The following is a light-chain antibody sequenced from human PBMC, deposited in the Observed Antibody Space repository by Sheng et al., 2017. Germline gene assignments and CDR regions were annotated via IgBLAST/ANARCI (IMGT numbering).Light chain of an antibody. CDR3: QQYDNMPPLT. CDR1: QDISTY. Sequence: DIQMTQSPSSLSASVGDRVTITCQATQDISTYLNWYQQKPGKAPKLLIYDASNLEIGVPSRFSGSGSGTDFTFTISSLQPEDIATYYCQQYDNMPPLTFGEGPKVEI. V-gene: IGKV1-33*01. J-gene: IGKJ4*01. CDR2: DAS.